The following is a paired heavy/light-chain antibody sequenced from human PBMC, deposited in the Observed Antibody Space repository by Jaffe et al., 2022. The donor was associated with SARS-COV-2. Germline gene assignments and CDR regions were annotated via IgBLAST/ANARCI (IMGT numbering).Heavy chain of an antibody. D-gene: IGHD5-12*01. CDR2: ITWNSGII. CDR3: ARDLLPKTDYLCAMDV. J-gene: IGHJ6*02. V-gene: IGHV3-9*01. CDR1: GFIFEDYG. Sequence: VQLVESGGGLVQPGKSLRLSCAASGFIFEDYGMHWVRQAPGKGLEWVSFITWNSGIITYAGSVKGRFTIFRDNAKKSLHLQMNSLRFEDTASYYCARDLLPKTDYLCAMDVWGQGTTVTVAS.
Light chain of an antibody. Sequence: QSALTQPPSASGSPGQSVTISCTGTSSDIGVYDYVSWYQSHPGRAPKLLIYEVSKRPSGVPVRFSASKSGNTASLTVSGLQADDEAHYYCSSYAGTNNFVVFGGGTKLTVL. CDR2: EVS. V-gene: IGLV2-8*01. CDR3: SSYAGTNNFVV. CDR1: SSDIGVYDY. J-gene: IGLJ2*01.